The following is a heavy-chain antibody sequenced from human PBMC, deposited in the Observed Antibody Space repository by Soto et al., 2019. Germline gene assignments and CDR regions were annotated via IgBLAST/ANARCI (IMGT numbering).Heavy chain of an antibody. V-gene: IGHV1-8*01. CDR3: ARVDYGDRTGDWFDP. Sequence: ASVKVSCKASGYTFTSYDINWVRQATGQGLEWMGWMNPNSGNTGYAQKFQGRVTMTRNTSISTAYMELSSLRSEDTAVYYCARVDYGDRTGDWFDPWGQGTLVTAPQ. J-gene: IGHJ5*02. CDR2: MNPNSGNT. CDR1: GYTFTSYD. D-gene: IGHD4-17*01.